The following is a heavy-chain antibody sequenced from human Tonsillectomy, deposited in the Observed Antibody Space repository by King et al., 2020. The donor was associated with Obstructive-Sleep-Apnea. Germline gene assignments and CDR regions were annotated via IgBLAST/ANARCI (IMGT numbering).Heavy chain of an antibody. J-gene: IGHJ4*02. CDR1: GGSISSGGSY. V-gene: IGHV4-31*03. CDR3: ARVPYSSSWGHYFDY. D-gene: IGHD6-13*01. Sequence: VQLQESGPGLVKPSQTLSLTCTVSGGSISSGGSYWSWIRQHPGKGLEWIGDIYYNGRTYYNPDLKSGVTTSVETSKNQFALKLSSVTAADTAVYYCARVPYSSSWGHYFDYWGQGTLVTVSS. CDR2: IYYNGRT.